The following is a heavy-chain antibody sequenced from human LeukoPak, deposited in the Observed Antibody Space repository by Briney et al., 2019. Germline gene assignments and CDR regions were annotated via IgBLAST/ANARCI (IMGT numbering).Heavy chain of an antibody. V-gene: IGHV3-7*02. CDR2: IKEDGSEK. D-gene: IGHD6-6*01. Sequence: GGSLRLSCAASGFTFSSYWMNWVRQAPGKGLEWVANIKEDGSEKYYVDSVKGRFTISRDNAKNSLYLQMNSLRAEDTAVYYCARGGSSSSGNFDYWGQGTLVAVSS. CDR1: GFTFSSYW. J-gene: IGHJ4*02. CDR3: ARGGSSSSGNFDY.